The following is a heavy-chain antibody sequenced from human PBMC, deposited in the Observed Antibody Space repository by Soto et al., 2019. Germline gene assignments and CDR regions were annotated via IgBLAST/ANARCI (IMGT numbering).Heavy chain of an antibody. CDR2: ISSSSSYI. CDR1: GFTFSSYS. J-gene: IGHJ5*02. CDR3: ARDFHNSNPYNWFDP. Sequence: GGSLRLSCAASGFTFSSYSMNWVRQAPGKGLEWVSSISSSSSYIYYADSVKGRFTISRDNAKNSLYLQMNSLRAEDTAVYYCARDFHNSNPYNWFDPWGQGTLVTVSS. V-gene: IGHV3-21*01. D-gene: IGHD4-4*01.